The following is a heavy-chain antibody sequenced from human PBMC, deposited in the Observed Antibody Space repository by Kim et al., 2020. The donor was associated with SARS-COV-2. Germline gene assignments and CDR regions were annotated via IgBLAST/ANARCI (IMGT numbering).Heavy chain of an antibody. D-gene: IGHD3-10*01. V-gene: IGHV3-13*01. J-gene: IGHJ6*02. CDR1: GFTFSSYD. CDR3: ARGKWEGSGSYSYYYYYYGMDV. Sequence: GGSLRLSCAASGFTFSSYDMHWVRQATGKGLEWVSAIGTAGDTYYPGSVKGRFTISRENAKNSLYLQMNSLRAGDTAVYYCARGKWEGSGSYSYYYYYYGMDVWGQGTTVTVSS. CDR2: IGTAGDT.